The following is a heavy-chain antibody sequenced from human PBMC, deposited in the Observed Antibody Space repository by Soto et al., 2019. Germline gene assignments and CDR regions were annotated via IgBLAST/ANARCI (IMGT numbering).Heavy chain of an antibody. D-gene: IGHD3-10*01. J-gene: IGHJ4*02. CDR3: XREPVI. CDR2: IYYSGST. CDR1: GGSISSGGYY. V-gene: IGHV4-31*01. Sequence: QVQLQESGPGLVKPSQTLSLTCTVSGGSISSGGYYWSRIRQHPGKGLEWIGYIYYSGSTYYNPSXXXXXXXXXXXXXXXXXXXXXXXXXXXXXXXXXXREPVIWGQGTLVRVPS.